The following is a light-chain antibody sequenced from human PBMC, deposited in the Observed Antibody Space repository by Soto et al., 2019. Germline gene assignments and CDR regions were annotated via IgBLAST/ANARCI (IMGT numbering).Light chain of an antibody. Sequence: QAVVTQPASVSGSPGQSITIPCTGTSSDIGGYKYVSWYQQQPGKAPKLVIYEVTNRPSGVSNRFSGSKSGNTASLTISGLQAEDEADYYCSSYTIKYNVVLFGGGTKLTVL. CDR3: SSYTIKYNVVL. CDR2: EVT. CDR1: SSDIGGYKY. V-gene: IGLV2-14*01. J-gene: IGLJ3*02.